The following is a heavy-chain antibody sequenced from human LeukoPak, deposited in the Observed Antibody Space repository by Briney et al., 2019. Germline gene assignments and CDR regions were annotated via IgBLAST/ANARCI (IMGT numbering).Heavy chain of an antibody. D-gene: IGHD3-22*01. CDR2: INPNSGGT. J-gene: IGHJ4*02. CDR3: AGYYYDSSGYYGFDY. CDR1: GYTFTGYY. Sequence: ASVTVSCKASGYTFTGYYMHWVRQAPGQGLEWMGWINPNSGGTNYAQKFQGRVTMTRDTSISTAYMELSRLRSDDTAVYYCAGYYYDSSGYYGFDYWGQGTLVTVSS. V-gene: IGHV1-2*02.